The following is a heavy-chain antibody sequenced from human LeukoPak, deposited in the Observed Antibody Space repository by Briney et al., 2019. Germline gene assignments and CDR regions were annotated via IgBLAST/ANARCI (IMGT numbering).Heavy chain of an antibody. V-gene: IGHV1-69*04. CDR1: GGTFSSYA. D-gene: IGHD6-6*01. Sequence: VASVKVSCKASGGTFSSYAISWVRQAPGQGLEWMGRIIPILGIANYAQKFQGRVTITADKSTSTAYMELSSLRSEDTAVYYCARDPLGFVVHYGMDVWGQGTTVTVSS. J-gene: IGHJ6*02. CDR3: ARDPLGFVVHYGMDV. CDR2: IIPILGIA.